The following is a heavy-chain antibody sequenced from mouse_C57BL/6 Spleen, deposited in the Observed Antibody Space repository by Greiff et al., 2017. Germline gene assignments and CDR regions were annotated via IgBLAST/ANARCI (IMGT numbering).Heavy chain of an antibody. D-gene: IGHD3-2*02. CDR2: IHPNSGST. V-gene: IGHV1-64*01. CDR3: GVGSSGYVDAMDY. CDR1: GYTFTSYW. J-gene: IGHJ4*01. Sequence: VQLQQSGAELVKPGASVKLSCKASGYTFTSYWMHWVKQRPGQGLEWIGMIHPNSGSTNYNEKFESKATLTVDTSSSTAYMQLSSLTSEYSADYYGGVGSSGYVDAMDYWGQGTSVTVSS.